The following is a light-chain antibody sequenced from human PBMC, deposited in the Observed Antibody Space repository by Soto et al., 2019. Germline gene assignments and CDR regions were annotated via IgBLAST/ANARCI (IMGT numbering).Light chain of an antibody. CDR2: EVT. Sequence: QSALTQPPSASGSSGQSVTISCTGTSSDVNSYNYVSWYQQHPGKAPKHMIYEVTKRPSGVPDRFSGSKSGNTASLTVSGLQAEDEADYYCSSYAGSNVIFGGGTKLTVL. J-gene: IGLJ2*01. V-gene: IGLV2-8*01. CDR1: SSDVNSYNY. CDR3: SSYAGSNVI.